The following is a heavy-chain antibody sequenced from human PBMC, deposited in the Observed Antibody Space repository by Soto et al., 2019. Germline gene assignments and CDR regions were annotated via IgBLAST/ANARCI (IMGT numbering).Heavy chain of an antibody. CDR2: ISGSGDNT. CDR3: ARATLAAGYSSGWYLDY. J-gene: IGHJ4*02. V-gene: IGHV3-23*01. D-gene: IGHD6-19*01. CDR1: GVSFSDYA. Sequence: GGSLRLSCKASGVSFSDYAMTWVRQAPGKGLEWVSVISGSGDNTFYAASVKGRFAISRDNSKNVLYLQMNSLRGEDTAVYFCARATLAAGYSSGWYLDYWGQGTLVTVSS.